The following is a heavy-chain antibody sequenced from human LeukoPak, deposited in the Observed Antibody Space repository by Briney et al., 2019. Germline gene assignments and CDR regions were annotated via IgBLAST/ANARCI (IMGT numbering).Heavy chain of an antibody. J-gene: IGHJ3*02. CDR3: ARGGGDGVYDFWSGYYAFDI. CDR2: ISSSGSTI. CDR1: GFTFSDYY. D-gene: IGHD3-3*01. Sequence: GGSLRLSCAASGFTFSDYYMSWIRQAPGKGLEWVSYISSSGSTIYYADSVKGRFTISRDNAKNSLYLQMNSLRAEDTAVYYCARGGGDGVYDFWSGYYAFDIWGQGTMVTVSS. V-gene: IGHV3-11*01.